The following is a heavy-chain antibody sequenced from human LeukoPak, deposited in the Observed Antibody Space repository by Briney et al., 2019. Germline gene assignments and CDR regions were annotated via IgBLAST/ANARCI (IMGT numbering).Heavy chain of an antibody. D-gene: IGHD3-3*01. CDR3: ASNEWSGYYFDY. CDR1: GGSISTSSYY. Sequence: SETLSLTCTVSGGSISTSSYYWGWIRQPPGKGLEWIGSMYYSGSTYYNPSLKSRVTISVVTSKNQFSLKLSSVTAADTALYYCASNEWSGYYFDYWGQGTLVTVSS. V-gene: IGHV4-39*01. J-gene: IGHJ4*02. CDR2: MYYSGST.